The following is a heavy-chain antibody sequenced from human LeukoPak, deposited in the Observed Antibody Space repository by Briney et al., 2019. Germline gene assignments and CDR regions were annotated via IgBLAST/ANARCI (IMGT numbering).Heavy chain of an antibody. CDR2: ISGSGGST. V-gene: IGHV3-23*01. Sequence: GGSLRLSCAASGFTFSSYAMSWVRQTPGKGLEWVSAISGSGGSTYYTNSVKGRFTISRDNSKNTVYLQMNSLRAEDTAVYYCAKGHSSSGFFDYWGQGTLVTVSS. CDR1: GFTFSSYA. J-gene: IGHJ4*02. D-gene: IGHD6-6*01. CDR3: AKGHSSSGFFDY.